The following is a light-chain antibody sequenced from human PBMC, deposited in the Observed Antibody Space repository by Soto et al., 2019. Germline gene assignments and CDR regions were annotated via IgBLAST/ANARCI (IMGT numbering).Light chain of an antibody. Sequence: FGISQSPESLAVSLGERATITCNSSQSLLKSSTTHDSLAWYQQKPGQPPKLLFYWASTRESGVPDRFSGSGSGTDFTLTISSLQAEDVAVYYCQQYSTPSCTFGQGTKVAI. CDR3: QQYSTPSCT. V-gene: IGKV4-1*01. CDR1: QSLLKSSTTHDS. J-gene: IGKJ1*01. CDR2: WAS.